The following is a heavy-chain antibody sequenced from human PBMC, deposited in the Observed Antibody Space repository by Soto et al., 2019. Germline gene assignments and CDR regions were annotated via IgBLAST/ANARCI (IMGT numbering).Heavy chain of an antibody. Sequence: ASVKVSCKASGYTFTGYYMHWVRQAPGQGLEWMGWINPNSGGTNYAQKFQGWVTMTRDTSISTAYMELSRLRSDDTAVYYCARETPLSAYYFDYWGQGTLVTVSS. CDR3: ARETPLSAYYFDY. CDR1: GYTFTGYY. D-gene: IGHD3-16*02. J-gene: IGHJ4*02. V-gene: IGHV1-2*04. CDR2: INPNSGGT.